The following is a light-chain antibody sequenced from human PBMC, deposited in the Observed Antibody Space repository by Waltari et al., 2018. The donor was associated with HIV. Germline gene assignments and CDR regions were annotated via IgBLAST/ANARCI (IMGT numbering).Light chain of an antibody. CDR3: QQNIHWPPYT. J-gene: IGKJ2*01. CDR2: GAS. Sequence: LTQSPATLSVSPGERVTLSCRASQSLTANLAWYQQRPGQAPRLLIDGASSRATDIPARFTGSGSGTDYTLTISSVQSEDSAVYYCQQNIHWPPYTFGQGTKL. V-gene: IGKV3-15*01. CDR1: QSLTAN.